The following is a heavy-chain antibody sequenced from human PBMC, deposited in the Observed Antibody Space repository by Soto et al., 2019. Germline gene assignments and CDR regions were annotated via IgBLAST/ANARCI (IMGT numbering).Heavy chain of an antibody. J-gene: IGHJ6*02. CDR2: ISGSGGST. V-gene: IGHV3-23*01. Sequence: VGSLRLSCAASGFTFSSYAMSWVRQAPGKGLEWVSAISGSGGSTYYADSVKGRFTISRDNSKNTLYLQMNSLRAEDTAVYYCAKDSSYGAYYYYYYGMDVWGQGTTVTVSS. CDR1: GFTFSSYA. D-gene: IGHD5-18*01. CDR3: AKDSSYGAYYYYYYGMDV.